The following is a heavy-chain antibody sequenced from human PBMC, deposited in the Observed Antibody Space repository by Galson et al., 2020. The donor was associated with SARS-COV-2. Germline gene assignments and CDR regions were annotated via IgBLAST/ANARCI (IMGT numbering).Heavy chain of an antibody. V-gene: IGHV4-39*07. J-gene: IGHJ3*02. Sequence: SETLSLTCIVSGDSIIRTNNYWGWNRQSQGQGREWIANIKYRGTTYYNPSLKSRVTLSVDTSKNQFYPNLTSVTAADTAVYYCARVRGGSFNGAFDIWGQGTLVTISS. CDR1: GDSIIRTNNY. CDR2: IKYRGTT. CDR3: ARVRGGSFNGAFDI.